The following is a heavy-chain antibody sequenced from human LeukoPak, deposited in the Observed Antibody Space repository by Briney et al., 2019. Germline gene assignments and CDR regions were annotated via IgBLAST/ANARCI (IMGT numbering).Heavy chain of an antibody. J-gene: IGHJ6*02. CDR2: ISSSSGTI. D-gene: IGHD1-26*01. CDR1: GFTFSSYS. Sequence: GGSLRLSCAASGFTFSSYSMNWVRQAPGKGLEWVSYISSSSGTIYYADSVKGRFTISRDNAKNSLYLQMTSLRPEDPAVSYCARELPDSYYGMAVSGQGTTVTVSS. CDR3: ARELPDSYYGMAV. V-gene: IGHV3-48*01.